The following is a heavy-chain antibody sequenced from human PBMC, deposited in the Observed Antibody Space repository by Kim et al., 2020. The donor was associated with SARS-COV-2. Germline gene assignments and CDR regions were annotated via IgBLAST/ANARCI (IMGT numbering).Heavy chain of an antibody. J-gene: IGHJ5*02. CDR2: NT. V-gene: IGHV1-18*01. D-gene: IGHD2-8*01. CDR3: ARAVYAVFNP. Sequence: NTNDAQKLQGRVTMTTDTSTSTAYMELRSLRSDDTAVYYCARAVYAVFNPWGQGTLVTVSS.